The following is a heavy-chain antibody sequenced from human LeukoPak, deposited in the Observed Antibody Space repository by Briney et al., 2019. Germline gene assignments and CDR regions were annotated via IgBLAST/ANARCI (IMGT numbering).Heavy chain of an antibody. D-gene: IGHD3-22*01. Sequence: SETLSLTCTVSGGSISSSSYYWGWIRQPPGKGLEWIASIYYSGTTYYSPSLKSRVSISADTSKNQFSLKVSSVTAADTAVYYCTSRGWIVGLVDYWGQGTLVTVSS. J-gene: IGHJ4*02. CDR2: IYYSGTT. V-gene: IGHV4-39*01. CDR3: TSRGWIVGLVDY. CDR1: GGSISSSSYY.